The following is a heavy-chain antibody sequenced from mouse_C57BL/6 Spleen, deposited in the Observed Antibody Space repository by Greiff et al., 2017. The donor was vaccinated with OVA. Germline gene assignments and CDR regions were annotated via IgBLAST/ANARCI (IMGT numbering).Heavy chain of an antibody. J-gene: IGHJ2*01. V-gene: IGHV7-3*01. CDR3: ARYISSYNYYGSIYENYYFDY. CDR1: GFTFTDYY. D-gene: IGHD1-1*01. Sequence: EVKLMESGGGLVQPGGSLSLSCAASGFTFTDYYMSWVRQPPGKALEWLGFIRNKANGYTTEYSASVKGRFTISRDNSQSILYLQMKALRAEDSATYYCARYISSYNYYGSIYENYYFDYWGQGTTLTVSS. CDR2: IRNKANGYTT.